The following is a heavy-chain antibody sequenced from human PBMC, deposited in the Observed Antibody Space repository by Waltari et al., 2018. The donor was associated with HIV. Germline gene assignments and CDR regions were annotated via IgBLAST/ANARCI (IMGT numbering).Heavy chain of an antibody. CDR1: GYTFTSYY. CDR2: INPGSGST. D-gene: IGHD3-22*01. J-gene: IGHJ4*02. Sequence: QVQLVQSGAEVKKPGASVKVSCKASGYTFTSYYMHWVRQAPGQGLEWMGIINPGSGSTSYAQKFQGRVTMTTDTSTSTVYMELSSLRSEDTAVYYCARDLGYYDSSGYLPYYFDYWGQGTLVTVSS. V-gene: IGHV1-46*03. CDR3: ARDLGYYDSSGYLPYYFDY.